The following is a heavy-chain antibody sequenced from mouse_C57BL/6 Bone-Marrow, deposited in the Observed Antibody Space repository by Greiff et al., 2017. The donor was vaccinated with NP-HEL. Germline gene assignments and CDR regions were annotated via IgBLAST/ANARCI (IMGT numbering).Heavy chain of an antibody. J-gene: IGHJ2*01. CDR2: IYPGDGDT. D-gene: IGHD1-1*01. CDR3: AKATTVGFDY. V-gene: IGHV1-82*01. CDR1: GYAFSSSW. Sequence: QVQLKQSGPELVKPGASVTISCTASGYAFSSSWMNWVKQRPGKGLGWIGRIYPGDGDTNYNGKFKGKATLTADKSSSTAYMKLISPTAEDSAVYFWAKATTVGFDYWGQGTTLTVSS.